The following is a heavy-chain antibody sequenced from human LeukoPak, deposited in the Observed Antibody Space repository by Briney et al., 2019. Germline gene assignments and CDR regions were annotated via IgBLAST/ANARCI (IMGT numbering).Heavy chain of an antibody. D-gene: IGHD5-12*01. CDR1: GFTVSSNS. V-gene: IGHV3-53*01. CDR3: ARVSGYDWESFYDY. Sequence: PGGSLRLSCTVSGFTVSSNSMSWVRQAPGKGLEWVSFIYSGGSTQYSDSVKGRFTISRDNSKNTLYLQMNSLRAEDTAVYYCARVSGYDWESFYDYWGQGTLVTVSS. CDR2: IYSGGST. J-gene: IGHJ4*02.